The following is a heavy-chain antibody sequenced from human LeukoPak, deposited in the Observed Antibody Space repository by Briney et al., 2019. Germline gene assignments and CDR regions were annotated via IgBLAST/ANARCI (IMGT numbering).Heavy chain of an antibody. CDR3: AKRDDSGGNLVDL. D-gene: IGHD3-22*01. CDR1: GGSIRSGSHY. Sequence: PSETLSLTCTVSGGSIRSGSHYWACIRQPQGKGLEWIGSIYYSGSTYYNPSLENRVTISIDTSKNHFSLKLSSLSAADTSVYYCAKRDDSGGNLVDLWGQGTLVTVS. CDR2: IYYSGST. J-gene: IGHJ4*02. V-gene: IGHV4-39*02.